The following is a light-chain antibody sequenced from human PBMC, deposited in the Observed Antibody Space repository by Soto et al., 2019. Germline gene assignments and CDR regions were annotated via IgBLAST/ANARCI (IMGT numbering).Light chain of an antibody. CDR3: QQYHWAPDT. J-gene: IGKJ5*01. V-gene: IGKV1-9*01. Sequence: IQLTQSPSSLSASIGDTFSITWRASQDISYFLAWYQQNPGKAPKLLIYAASTLQSGVPSRFSGSGSGTDFTLTVSRLEPEDFAVYYCQQYHWAPDTFGQGTRLEIK. CDR1: QDISYF. CDR2: AAS.